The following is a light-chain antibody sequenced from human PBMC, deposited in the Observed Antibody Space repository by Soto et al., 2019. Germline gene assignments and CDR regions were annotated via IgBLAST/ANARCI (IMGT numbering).Light chain of an antibody. CDR2: NVY. CDR1: SSYIGIYNF. Sequence: QSALTQPASVSGSPGQSITIFRTGTSSYIGIYNFVSWYQQHPGKATKLMIYNVYSRPSGVSSRFSGSKSGNTASLTISCLKAEDEADYFCRSYSISTAYLFGTGTKVTV. CDR3: RSYSISTAYL. V-gene: IGLV2-14*03. J-gene: IGLJ1*01.